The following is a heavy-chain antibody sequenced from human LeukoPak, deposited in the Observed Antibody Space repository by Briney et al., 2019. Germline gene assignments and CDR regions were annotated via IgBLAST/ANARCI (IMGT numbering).Heavy chain of an antibody. D-gene: IGHD3-16*01. Sequence: GGSLRLSCAASGLTFSNYWMSWVRQAPGTGLEWVAVISYDGSNKYYADSVKGRFTISRDNSKNTLYLQMNSLRAEDTAVYYCASLEEVDYWGQGTLVTVSS. V-gene: IGHV3-30-3*01. CDR2: ISYDGSNK. CDR1: GLTFSNYW. J-gene: IGHJ4*02. CDR3: ASLEEVDY.